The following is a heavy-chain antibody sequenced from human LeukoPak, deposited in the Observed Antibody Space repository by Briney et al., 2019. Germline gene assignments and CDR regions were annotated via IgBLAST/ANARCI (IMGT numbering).Heavy chain of an antibody. Sequence: GSLRLSCAASGFTFNTYGMHWVRQAPGKGLEWVSVIYSGGSTYYADSVKGRFTISRDNSKNTLYLQMNSLRAEDTAVYYCARSDSSSFHFDYWGQGTLVTVSS. CDR3: ARSDSSSFHFDY. D-gene: IGHD6-13*01. J-gene: IGHJ4*02. V-gene: IGHV3-66*01. CDR2: IYSGGST. CDR1: GFTFNTYG.